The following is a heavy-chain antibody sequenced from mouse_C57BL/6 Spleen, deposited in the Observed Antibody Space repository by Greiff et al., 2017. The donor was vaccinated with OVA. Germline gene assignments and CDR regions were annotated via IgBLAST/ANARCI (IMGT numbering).Heavy chain of an antibody. V-gene: IGHV1-26*01. CDR1: GYTFTDYY. CDR3: AREGREGMDY. CDR2: INPNNGGT. Sequence: EVQLQQSGPELVKPGASVKISCKASGYTFTDYYMNWVKQSHGKSLEWIGDINPNNGGTSYNQKFKGKATLTVDKSSSTAYMELRSLTSEDSAVYYCAREGREGMDYWGQGTSVTVSS. J-gene: IGHJ4*01.